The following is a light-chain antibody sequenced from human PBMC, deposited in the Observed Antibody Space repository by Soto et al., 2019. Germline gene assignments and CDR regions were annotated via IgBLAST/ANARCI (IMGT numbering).Light chain of an antibody. V-gene: IGKV3-11*01. J-gene: IGKJ1*01. CDR1: QRADDY. Sequence: EMVLTQSPATLYLSPGESATLSCRASQRADDYFAWYQQRPGQAPRLLIYDTSNRANGVPARFTGSGSGTDFTLTISSLEPEDFEVYFCQQRIKWLWPFGQGTKV. CDR3: QQRIKWLWP. CDR2: DTS.